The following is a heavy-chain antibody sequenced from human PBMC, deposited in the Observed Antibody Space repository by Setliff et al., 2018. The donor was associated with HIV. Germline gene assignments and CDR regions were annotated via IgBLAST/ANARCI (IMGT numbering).Heavy chain of an antibody. J-gene: IGHJ6*03. Sequence: SETLSLTCTVSGVPTSASTYYWGWIRQPPGKGLEWIGYISYSGSTYYNPSLKSRVTISVDTSKNQFSLKMSSVTAADTAVYYCARGPRYGSGNYYYYYYMDVWGKGTTVTVS. CDR3: ARGPRYGSGNYYYYYYMDV. CDR1: GVPTSASTYY. V-gene: IGHV4-39*01. CDR2: ISYSGST. D-gene: IGHD3-10*01.